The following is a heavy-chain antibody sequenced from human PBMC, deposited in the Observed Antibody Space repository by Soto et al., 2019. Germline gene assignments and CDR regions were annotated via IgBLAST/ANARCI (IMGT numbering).Heavy chain of an antibody. V-gene: IGHV1-69*01. CDR1: GGSFSDQR. J-gene: IGHJ4*02. Sequence: QVQLVQPGAEVKKPGSSVKVSCKASGGSFSDQRVSWVRQAPGQRLEWMGGIIPMFRTTNYARKFQGRLTITADGSTNTASMELTSLTSEDTAIYYCANEPNWGQGTLVTVSS. CDR2: IIPMFRTT. CDR3: ANEPN.